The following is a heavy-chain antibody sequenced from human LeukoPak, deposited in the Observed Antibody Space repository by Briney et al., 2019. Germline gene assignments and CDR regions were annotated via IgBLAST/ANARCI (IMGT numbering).Heavy chain of an antibody. CDR2: ITGSGSSS. V-gene: IGHV3-23*01. J-gene: IGHJ4*02. CDR1: GFTFSSYG. D-gene: IGHD4-23*01. CDR3: AKRSGGNSGFDY. Sequence: GVSLRLSCAASGFTFSSYGMSWVRQAPGKGLEWISLITGSGSSSYYADSVKGRFTNSRHNFKNTLYLQMNSLSAEDTAVYYCAKRSGGNSGFDYWGQGILVTVSS.